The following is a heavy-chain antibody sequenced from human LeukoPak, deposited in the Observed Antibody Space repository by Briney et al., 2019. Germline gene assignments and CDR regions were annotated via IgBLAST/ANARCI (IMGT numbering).Heavy chain of an antibody. J-gene: IGHJ4*02. CDR3: AKDLYGGGE. D-gene: IGHD4-23*01. CDR2: ISYDGSNK. V-gene: IGHV3-30*18. Sequence: GGSLRLSCVASGFSFSNYGMHWVRQAPGKGLEWVAVISYDGSNKYYADSVKGRFTISRDNSKNTLYLQMNSLRAEDTAVYYCAKDLYGGGEWGQGTLVTVSS. CDR1: GFSFSNYG.